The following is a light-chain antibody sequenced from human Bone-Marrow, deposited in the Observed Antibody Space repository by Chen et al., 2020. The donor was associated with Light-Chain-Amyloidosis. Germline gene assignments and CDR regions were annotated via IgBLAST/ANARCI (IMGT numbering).Light chain of an antibody. CDR1: SLRKYY. CDR2: AKN. Sequence: SSELTQDPAVSVALGQTVRITCQGDSLRKYYASWYQQKPGQAPVLVIYAKNNRPSGIPDRFSGSSSGNTASLTITGTQAEDEADYYCKSRDSSGDLLIFGGGTK. V-gene: IGLV3-19*01. CDR3: KSRDSSGDLLI. J-gene: IGLJ2*01.